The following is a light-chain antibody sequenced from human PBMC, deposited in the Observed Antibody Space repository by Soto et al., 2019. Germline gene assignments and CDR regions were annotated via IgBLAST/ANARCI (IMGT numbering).Light chain of an antibody. CDR2: GAS. V-gene: IGKV3-15*01. Sequence: EIVMTQSPATLSVSPGERATLSCRASQSVSNNLAWYQQKPGQAPSLLIYGASTRATAIPARFSGSGSGTEFTLTISSLLSEDFAVYYCQQYNNWPRTFGQGTKVEIK. CDR1: QSVSNN. J-gene: IGKJ1*01. CDR3: QQYNNWPRT.